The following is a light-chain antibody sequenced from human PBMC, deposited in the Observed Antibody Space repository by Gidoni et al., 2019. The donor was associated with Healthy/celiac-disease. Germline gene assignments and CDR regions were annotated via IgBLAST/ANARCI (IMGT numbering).Light chain of an antibody. CDR2: DAS. Sequence: DIVLTESPATLSLSPGERATLSGRASQSVSSYLAWYQQKPGQAPRLLIYDASNRATGIPARFSGSGSGTDFTLTISRLEPEDFAVYYCQQRSNWPPALTFGGGTKVEIK. V-gene: IGKV3-11*01. CDR1: QSVSSY. J-gene: IGKJ4*01. CDR3: QQRSNWPPALT.